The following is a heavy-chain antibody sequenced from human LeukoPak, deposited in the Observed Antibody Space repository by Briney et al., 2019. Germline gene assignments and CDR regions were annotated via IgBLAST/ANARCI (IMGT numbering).Heavy chain of an antibody. V-gene: IGHV3-21*01. CDR1: GFTFSSYS. Sequence: GGSLRLSCAASGFTFSSYSMNWVRQAPGKGREWVSSISSSSSYIYYADSVKGRFTISRDNSKNTLYLQMNSLRAEDTAVYYCAKDHDYVWGSYHDHYYFDYWGQGTLVTVSS. J-gene: IGHJ4*02. CDR3: AKDHDYVWGSYHDHYYFDY. CDR2: ISSSSSYI. D-gene: IGHD3-16*02.